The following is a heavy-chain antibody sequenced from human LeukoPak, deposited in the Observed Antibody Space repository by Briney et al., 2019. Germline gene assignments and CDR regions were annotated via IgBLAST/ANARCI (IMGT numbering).Heavy chain of an antibody. CDR3: AREGRGGDWLLD. Sequence: SETLSLTCTVSGGSISSRSYYWGWIRQPPGKGLVWIGKISDSGNSYYNPSLKSRVTISVDTSKNQFSLKLSSVTAADTAVYYCAREGRGGDWLLDWGQGTLVTVSS. D-gene: IGHD3-9*01. CDR2: ISDSGNS. J-gene: IGHJ4*02. V-gene: IGHV4-39*07. CDR1: GGSISSRSYY.